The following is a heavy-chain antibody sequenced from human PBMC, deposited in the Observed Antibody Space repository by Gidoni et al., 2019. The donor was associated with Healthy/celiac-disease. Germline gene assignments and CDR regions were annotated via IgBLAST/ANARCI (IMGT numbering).Heavy chain of an antibody. CDR3: ARAPQRGFDY. CDR1: GFTFSSYS. J-gene: IGHJ4*02. V-gene: IGHV3-21*01. Sequence: EVQLVESGGGLVKPGGSLRLSCAASGFTFSSYSMNWVRQAPGKGLEWVSSISSSSSYIYYAYSVKGRFTISRDNAKNSLYLQMNSLRAEDTAVYYCARAPQRGFDYWGQGTLVTVSS. CDR2: ISSSSSYI.